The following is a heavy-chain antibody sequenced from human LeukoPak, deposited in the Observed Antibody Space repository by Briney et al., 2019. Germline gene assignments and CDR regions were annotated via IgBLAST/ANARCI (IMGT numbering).Heavy chain of an antibody. CDR2: TYYRSKWYN. J-gene: IGHJ4*02. Sequence: SQTLSLTCAISGDSVSSNSAAWNWTRQSPSRGLEWLGRTYYRSKWYNDYAVPVKSRITVNPDTSKNQFSLQLNSETPEDTAVYYCARGYGYGFDYWGQGTLVTVSS. D-gene: IGHD5-18*01. CDR1: GDSVSSNSAA. CDR3: ARGYGYGFDY. V-gene: IGHV6-1*01.